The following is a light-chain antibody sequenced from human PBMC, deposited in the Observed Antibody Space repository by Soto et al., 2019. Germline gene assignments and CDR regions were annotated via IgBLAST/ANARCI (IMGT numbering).Light chain of an antibody. CDR3: AAWHDNLNGQR. CDR2: SDA. CDR1: NSNIGRYS. J-gene: IGLJ3*02. Sequence: QSVLTQPPSLSGTPGQRVTISCSGSNSNIGRYSVNWYQHFPGTAPKILIYSDAERPSGVPDRFSGSKSGTSAAPVIRGPRSEDEAGAYCAAWHDNLNGQRFGGGTKLTGL. V-gene: IGLV1-44*01.